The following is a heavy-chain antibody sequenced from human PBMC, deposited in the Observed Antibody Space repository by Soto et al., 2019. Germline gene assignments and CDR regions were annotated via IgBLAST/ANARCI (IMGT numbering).Heavy chain of an antibody. CDR2: INAGNGNT. Sequence: QVQLVQSGAEVKKPGASVKVSCKASGYTFTSYAMHWVRQAPGQRLEWMGWINAGNGNTKYSQKFQGRVTITRDTSASTAYMELSSLRSEDTAVYYCARGFRGCDADWFDPWCQGTLVTVSS. CDR1: GYTFTSYA. J-gene: IGHJ5*02. D-gene: IGHD2-21*02. V-gene: IGHV1-3*01. CDR3: ARGFRGCDADWFDP.